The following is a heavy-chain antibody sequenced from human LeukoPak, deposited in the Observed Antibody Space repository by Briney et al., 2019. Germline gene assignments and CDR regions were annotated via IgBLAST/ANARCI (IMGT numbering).Heavy chain of an antibody. CDR1: GDSISSGSFY. J-gene: IGHJ4*02. D-gene: IGHD6-13*01. V-gene: IGHV4-61*02. CDR3: ARDVLAAAGTFDY. CDR2: IYPSGST. Sequence: SETLSLTCSVSGDSISSGSFYWSWIRQPAGRGLEWVGRIYPSGSTNYNPSLESRVTISVDTSKNQFSLKLSSVTAADTAVYYCARDVLAAAGTFDYWGQGALVTVSS.